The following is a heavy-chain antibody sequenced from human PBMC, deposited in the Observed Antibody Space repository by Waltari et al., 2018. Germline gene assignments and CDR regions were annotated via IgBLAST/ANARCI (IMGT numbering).Heavy chain of an antibody. J-gene: IGHJ4*02. CDR3: ATVRY. CDR2: IKGDGSEI. V-gene: IGHV3-7*01. Sequence: EVQVVESGGDLVRPGGSLRLSCVASGFNFGNYWMNWVRQIPGEGLEWVAKIKGDGSEILYADSVKGRFTSSRDNARNTLYVEMNNLRVEDTAVYFCATVRYWGQGTLVTVSS. CDR1: GFNFGNYW.